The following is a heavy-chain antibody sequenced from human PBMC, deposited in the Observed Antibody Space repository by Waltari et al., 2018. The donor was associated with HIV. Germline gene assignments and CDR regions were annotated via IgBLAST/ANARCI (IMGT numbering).Heavy chain of an antibody. CDR3: ARYTFRAVAGSLGAFEI. CDR1: RLAFSSSS. D-gene: IGHD2-15*01. CDR2: IRSSSSYI. Sequence: EVQLVESGGDQVKRGRSLRLSCAAARLAFSSSSTNWVRQAPGKGLGWVSSIRSSSSYIYCASPVKGRFSISRYNAKNSMHLQMNNLRAEYTAVYYCARYTFRAVAGSLGAFEIWGQGTMVTVSS. V-gene: IGHV3-21*01. J-gene: IGHJ3*02.